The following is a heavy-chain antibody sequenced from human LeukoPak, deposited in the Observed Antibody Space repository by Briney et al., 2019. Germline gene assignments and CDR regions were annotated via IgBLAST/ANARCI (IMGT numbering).Heavy chain of an antibody. CDR2: IYSDGKT. Sequence: GGSLRLSCAASGFIVRNTYMSWVRQAPGKGLEWVSVIYSDGKTFYADSVKGRFTISRDTSKNTAYLQMNSLGAEDTAVYYCTRAAWDYWAQGTLVTVSS. V-gene: IGHV3-66*01. D-gene: IGHD6-25*01. CDR1: GFIVRNTY. CDR3: TRAAWDY. J-gene: IGHJ4*02.